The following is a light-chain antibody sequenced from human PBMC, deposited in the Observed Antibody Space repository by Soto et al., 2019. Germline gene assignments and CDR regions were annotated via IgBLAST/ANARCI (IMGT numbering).Light chain of an antibody. Sequence: EIVLTQSPGTLSLSPGERATLSCRASQSVSSSYLAWYQQKPGQAPRLLIYGASSRATGIPDRSSGSGSGTDFTLTISRLEPEDFAVYYCQRYGSSLTMYTFGQGTK. CDR3: QRYGSSLTMYT. CDR2: GAS. CDR1: QSVSSSY. V-gene: IGKV3-20*01. J-gene: IGKJ2*01.